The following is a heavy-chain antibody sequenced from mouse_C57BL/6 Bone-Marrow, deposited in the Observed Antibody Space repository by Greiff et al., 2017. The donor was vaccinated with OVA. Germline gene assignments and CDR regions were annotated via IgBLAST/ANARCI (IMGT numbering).Heavy chain of an antibody. CDR3: AKGGHDY. J-gene: IGHJ2*01. CDR2: IWCGGSK. CDR1: GFSLTSYG. V-gene: IGHV2-4*01. D-gene: IGHD3-3*01. Sequence: QVQLKESGPGLVQPSQSLSITCTVSGFSLTSYGVPWVRQPPGKGLEWLGVIWCGGSKDYNAAFISRLSISKDNSKSQVFCKRNSLQADDTAIYYCAKGGHDYWGQGTTLTVSS.